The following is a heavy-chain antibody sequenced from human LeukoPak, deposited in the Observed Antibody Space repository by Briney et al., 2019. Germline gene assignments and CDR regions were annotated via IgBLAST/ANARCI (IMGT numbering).Heavy chain of an antibody. D-gene: IGHD6-13*01. V-gene: IGHV3-23*01. J-gene: IGHJ3*02. Sequence: PGGSLRLSCAASGFTFSSYAMSWVRQAPGKGLEWVSAISGSGGSTYYADSVKGRFTISRDNSKNTLYLQMNSLRAEDTAVYYCAKDLDSSSWYSHDAFDIWGQGTMATVSS. CDR1: GFTFSSYA. CDR3: AKDLDSSSWYSHDAFDI. CDR2: ISGSGGST.